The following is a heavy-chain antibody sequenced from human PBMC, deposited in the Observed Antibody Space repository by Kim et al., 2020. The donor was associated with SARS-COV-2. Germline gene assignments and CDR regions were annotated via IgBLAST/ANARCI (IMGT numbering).Heavy chain of an antibody. D-gene: IGHD6-13*01. CDR2: ISSSSTYT. V-gene: IGHV3-21*05. Sequence: GGSLRLSCAASGFTFSSYWMTWVRQAPGKGLEWVSYISSSSTYTNYADSVKGRFTISRDNAKNSLYLQMNSLRAEDTAVYYCASAFGAAGRFSYWGQGTL. CDR1: GFTFSSYW. J-gene: IGHJ4*02. CDR3: ASAFGAAGRFSY.